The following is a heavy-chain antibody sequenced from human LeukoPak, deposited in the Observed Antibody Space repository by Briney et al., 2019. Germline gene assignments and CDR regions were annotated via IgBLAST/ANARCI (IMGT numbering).Heavy chain of an antibody. CDR3: ARSMYYYDSSGYGKYYFDY. V-gene: IGHV3-11*04. CDR1: GFTVSYNY. Sequence: GSLRLSCAASGFTVSYNYMSWVRQAPGKGLEWVSYITSSSSTTYYSDSVKGRFTISRDNAKNSLFLRMNSLRAEDTAVYYCARSMYYYDSSGYGKYYFDYWGQGTLVTVSS. CDR2: ITSSSSTT. D-gene: IGHD3-22*01. J-gene: IGHJ4*02.